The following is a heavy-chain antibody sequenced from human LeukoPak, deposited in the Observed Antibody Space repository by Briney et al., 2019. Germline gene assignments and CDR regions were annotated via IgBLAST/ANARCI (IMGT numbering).Heavy chain of an antibody. CDR1: GFIFSDYF. CDR3: AKDTHYGDFHYFDY. Sequence: GGSLRLSCAASGFIFSDYFMTWIRQAPGKGLEWVAVIWYDGSNKYYVDSVKGRFTISRDNSKNTLYLQMNSLRAEDTAVYYCAKDTHYGDFHYFDYWGQGTLVTVSS. CDR2: IWYDGSNK. D-gene: IGHD4-17*01. J-gene: IGHJ4*02. V-gene: IGHV3-33*06.